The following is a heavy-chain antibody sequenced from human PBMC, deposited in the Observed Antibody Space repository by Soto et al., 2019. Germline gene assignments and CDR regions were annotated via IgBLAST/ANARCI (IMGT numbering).Heavy chain of an antibody. D-gene: IGHD3-3*01. CDR3: ARAGTVFGLLGNYYGMDV. CDR2: INGGNGNT. CDR1: GYIFTDYA. J-gene: IGHJ6*02. Sequence: VQIVQSGAEERKPGASVKVSCKASGYIFTDYAMHWVRQAPGQRLEWMAWINGGNGNTRYSQKFQGRVTITRDTSANTAHMELSSLRSEDTAVYYCARAGTVFGLLGNYYGMDVWGQGTTVTVSS. V-gene: IGHV1-3*05.